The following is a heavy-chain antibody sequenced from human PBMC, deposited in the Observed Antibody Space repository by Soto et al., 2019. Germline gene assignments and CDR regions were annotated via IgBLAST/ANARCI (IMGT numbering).Heavy chain of an antibody. V-gene: IGHV1-3*01. CDR2: INAGNGNT. J-gene: IGHJ6*02. CDR3: AKTLGNYGYYYYYYGMDV. Sequence: ASVKVSCKASGYTFTSYAMHWVRQAPGQRLEWMGWINAGNGNTKYSQKFQGRVTITRDTSASTAHMELSSLRAEDTAVYYCAKTLGNYGYYYYYYGMDVWGQGTTVTVSS. CDR1: GYTFTSYA. D-gene: IGHD4-4*01.